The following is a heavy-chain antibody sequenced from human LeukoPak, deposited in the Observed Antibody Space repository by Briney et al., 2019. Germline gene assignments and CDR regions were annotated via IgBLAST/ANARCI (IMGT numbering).Heavy chain of an antibody. Sequence: GGSLRLSCAASGFTFSSYAMSWVRQAPGKGLGWVSAISGSGGSTYYADSVKGRFTISRDNSKNTLYLQMNSLRAEDTAVYYCAKAPTRTMIVVVGVGWGQGTLVTVSS. CDR2: ISGSGGST. CDR3: AKAPTRTMIVVVGVG. J-gene: IGHJ4*02. D-gene: IGHD3-22*01. CDR1: GFTFSSYA. V-gene: IGHV3-23*01.